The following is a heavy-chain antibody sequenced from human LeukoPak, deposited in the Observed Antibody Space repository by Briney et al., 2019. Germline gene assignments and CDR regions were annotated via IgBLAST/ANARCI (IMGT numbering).Heavy chain of an antibody. CDR2: INHSGST. CDR1: GGSFSGYY. Sequence: SETLSLTCAVYGGSFSGYYWSWIRRPPGKGLEWIGEINHSGSTNYNPSLKSRVTISVDTSKNQFSLKLSSVTAADTAVYYCARAGYSYGNWFDPWGQGTLVTVSS. CDR3: ARAGYSYGNWFDP. V-gene: IGHV4-34*01. J-gene: IGHJ5*02. D-gene: IGHD5-18*01.